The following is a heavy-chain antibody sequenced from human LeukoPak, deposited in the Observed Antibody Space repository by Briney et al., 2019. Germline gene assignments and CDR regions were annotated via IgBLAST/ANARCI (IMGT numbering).Heavy chain of an antibody. CDR2: ISGSGGTT. J-gene: IGHJ4*02. CDR1: GFTFSSYA. D-gene: IGHD3-22*01. Sequence: GGSLRLSCAASGFTFSSYAMSWVRQAPGKGLEWVSAISGSGGTTYYADSVKGRFTISRDNSKNTLYLQMNSLRAEDTAVYYCAKVEGSGYRHPFDYWGQGTLVTVSS. CDR3: AKVEGSGYRHPFDY. V-gene: IGHV3-23*01.